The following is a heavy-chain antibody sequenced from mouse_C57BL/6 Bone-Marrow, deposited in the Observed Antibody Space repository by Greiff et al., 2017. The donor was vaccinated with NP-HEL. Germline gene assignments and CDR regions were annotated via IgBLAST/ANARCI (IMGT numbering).Heavy chain of an antibody. CDR3: ARWSRGYFDY. D-gene: IGHD1-1*01. V-gene: IGHV1-42*01. CDR1: GYSFTGYY. J-gene: IGHJ2*01. CDR2: INPSTGGT. Sequence: VQLQQSGPELVKPGASVKISCTASGYSFTGYYMNWVKQSPEKSLEWIGEINPSTGGTTYNQKLKAKATLTVDKSSSTAYMQLKGLTAEDSAVYYCARWSRGYFDYWGQGTTLTVSS.